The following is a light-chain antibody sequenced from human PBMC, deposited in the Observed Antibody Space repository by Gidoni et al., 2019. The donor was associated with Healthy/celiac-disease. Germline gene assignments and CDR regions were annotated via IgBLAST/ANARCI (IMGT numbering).Light chain of an antibody. J-gene: IGKJ2*04. V-gene: IGKV1-39*01. CDR3: QQSYSTPCS. Sequence: DIQMTQSPSSLSASVGDRVTITCRASQSISSYLNWYQQKPGKAPKLLIYAASSLQSGVPSRFSGSGSGTDFTLTISSLQPEDFATDYGQQSYSTPCSFGQGTKLEIK. CDR1: QSISSY. CDR2: AAS.